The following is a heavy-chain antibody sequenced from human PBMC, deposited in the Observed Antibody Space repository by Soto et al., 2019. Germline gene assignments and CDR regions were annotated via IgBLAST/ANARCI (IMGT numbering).Heavy chain of an antibody. CDR1: GYTFTGYY. CDR3: ARVNTAVAGGGFDY. D-gene: IGHD6-19*01. J-gene: IGHJ4*02. CDR2: INPNSGGT. V-gene: IGHV1-2*02. Sequence: XSVKVSCQASGYTFTGYYMHWVRQAPGQGLEWMGWINPNSGGTNYAQKFQGRVTMTRDTSISTAYMELSRLRSDDTAVYYCARVNTAVAGGGFDYWGQGTLVTVSS.